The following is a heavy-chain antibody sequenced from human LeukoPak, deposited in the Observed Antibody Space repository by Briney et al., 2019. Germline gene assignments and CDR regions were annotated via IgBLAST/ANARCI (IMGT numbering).Heavy chain of an antibody. D-gene: IGHD3-16*01. J-gene: IGHJ4*02. Sequence: GGSLRLSCAASGFTFSSYSMNWVHQAPGKGLEWVSYISSSSSTIYYADSVKGRFTISRDNAKNSLYLQINSLRAEDTAVYYCARGIRGYVDYWGQGTLVTVSS. CDR2: ISSSSSTI. CDR1: GFTFSSYS. V-gene: IGHV3-48*04. CDR3: ARGIRGYVDY.